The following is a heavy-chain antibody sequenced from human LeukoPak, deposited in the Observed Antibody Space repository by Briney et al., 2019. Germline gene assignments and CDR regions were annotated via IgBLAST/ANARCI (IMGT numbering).Heavy chain of an antibody. CDR2: VNRDGSET. Sequence: GGSLRLSCAASGFALSSHWMTWVRQVPGRGPEWVANVNRDGSETYYLDSVKGRFTISKDNAKNSLYLQMNSLRAEDTALYHCARNNSMDVWGQGTTVIVSS. J-gene: IGHJ6*02. V-gene: IGHV3-7*03. D-gene: IGHD2/OR15-2a*01. CDR1: GFALSSHW. CDR3: ARNNSMDV.